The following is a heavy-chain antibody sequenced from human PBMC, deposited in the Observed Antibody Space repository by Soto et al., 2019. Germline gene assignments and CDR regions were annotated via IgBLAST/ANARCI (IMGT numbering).Heavy chain of an antibody. V-gene: IGHV1-2*04. J-gene: IGHJ6*02. D-gene: IGHD6-6*01. Sequence: ASVEVSCKASGYTFTGYYMHWVRQAPGQGLEWMGWINPNSGGTNYAQKFQGWVTMTRDTSISTAYMELSRLRSDDTAVYYCAREPVHHYYYYYGMDVWGQGTTVTVSS. CDR2: INPNSGGT. CDR3: AREPVHHYYYYYGMDV. CDR1: GYTFTGYY.